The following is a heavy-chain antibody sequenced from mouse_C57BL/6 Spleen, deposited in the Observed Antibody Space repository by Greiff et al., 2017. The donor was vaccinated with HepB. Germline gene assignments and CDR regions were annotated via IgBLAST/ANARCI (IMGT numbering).Heavy chain of an antibody. J-gene: IGHJ3*01. CDR2: IWSGGST. Sequence: QVHVKQSGPGLVQPSQSLSITCTVSGFSLTSYGVHWVRQSPGKGLEWLGVIWSGGSTDYNAAFISRLSISKDNSKSQVFFKMNSLQADDTAIYYCARGEAYYDYDAWFAYWGQGTLVTVSA. CDR1: GFSLTSYG. CDR3: ARGEAYYDYDAWFAY. V-gene: IGHV2-2*01. D-gene: IGHD2-4*01.